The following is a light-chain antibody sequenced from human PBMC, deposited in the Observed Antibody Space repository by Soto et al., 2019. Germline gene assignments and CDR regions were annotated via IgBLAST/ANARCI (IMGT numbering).Light chain of an antibody. V-gene: IGLV2-23*01. CDR3: CSYAGNPYV. J-gene: IGLJ1*01. Sequence: QSALTQPASVSGSPGQSIAISCNGTSSDVGSYNSVSWYQQHPGKAPKLMIYEGSKRPSGVSDRFSGSKSGNTASLTISGLQAEDEADYYCCSYAGNPYVFGTGTKLTVL. CDR1: SSDVGSYNS. CDR2: EGS.